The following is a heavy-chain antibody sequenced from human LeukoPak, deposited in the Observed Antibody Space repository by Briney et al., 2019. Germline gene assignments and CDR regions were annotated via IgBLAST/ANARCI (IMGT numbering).Heavy chain of an antibody. J-gene: IGHJ3*02. CDR3: ARSLDIVVVPALRHAINAFDI. CDR1: GYSFTSYW. V-gene: IGHV5-51*01. CDR2: IYPGDSDT. Sequence: GESLKISCKGSGYSFTSYWIGWVRQMPGKGLEWMGIIYPGDSDTRYSPSFQGQVTISADKSISTAYLQWSSLKASDTAMYYCARSLDIVVVPALRHAINAFDIWGQGTMVTVSS. D-gene: IGHD2-2*03.